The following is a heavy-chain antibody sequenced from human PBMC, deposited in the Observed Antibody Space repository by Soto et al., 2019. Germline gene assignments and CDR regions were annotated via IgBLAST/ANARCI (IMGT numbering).Heavy chain of an antibody. Sequence: QVHLVQSGAEVKQPGASVKVSCKASGYTFTGYYIHWVRQAPGQGLEWMGWINPNTGGTNYAQKFQGRVTMTRDTSFSTAYMELRALRSDDTDVYYCAREVGGSYSYFDYWGQGTLVTVSS. V-gene: IGHV1-2*02. CDR1: GYTFTGYY. J-gene: IGHJ4*02. D-gene: IGHD1-26*01. CDR2: INPNTGGT. CDR3: AREVGGSYSYFDY.